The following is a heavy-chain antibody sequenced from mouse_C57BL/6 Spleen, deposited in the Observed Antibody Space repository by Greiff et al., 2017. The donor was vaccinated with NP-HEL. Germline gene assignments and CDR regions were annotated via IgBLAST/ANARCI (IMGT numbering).Heavy chain of an antibody. CDR3: TRDTQTGTSAY. J-gene: IGHJ3*01. CDR2: ISSGGDYI. D-gene: IGHD4-1*01. Sequence: EVMLVESGEGLVKPGGSLKLSCAASGFTFSSYAMSWVRQTPEKRLEWVAYISSGGDYIYYADTVKGRFTISRDNARNTLYLQMSSLKSEDTAMYYCTRDTQTGTSAYWGQGTLVTVSA. V-gene: IGHV5-9-1*02. CDR1: GFTFSSYA.